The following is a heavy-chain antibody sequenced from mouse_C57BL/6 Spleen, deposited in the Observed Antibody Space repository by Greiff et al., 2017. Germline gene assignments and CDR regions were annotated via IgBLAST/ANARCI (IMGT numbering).Heavy chain of an antibody. Sequence: DVKLVESGGGLVKPGGSLKLSCAASGFTFSDYGMHWVRQAPEKGLEWVAYISSGSSTIYYADTVKGRFTISRDNAKNTLFLQMTILRSEDTAMYYCAREDTSRDYAMDYWGQGTSVTVSS. CDR3: AREDTSRDYAMDY. CDR1: GFTFSDYG. V-gene: IGHV5-17*01. CDR2: ISSGSSTI. J-gene: IGHJ4*01.